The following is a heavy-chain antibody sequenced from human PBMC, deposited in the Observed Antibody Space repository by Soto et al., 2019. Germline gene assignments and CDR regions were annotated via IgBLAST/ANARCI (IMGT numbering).Heavy chain of an antibody. CDR2: IYPGDSDT. D-gene: IGHD6-6*01. V-gene: IGHV5-51*01. CDR1: GYSFTSYW. CDR3: ARHVRQLAPHLYYGMDV. Sequence: PGESLKISCKGSGYSFTSYWIGWVRQMPGKGLEWMGIIYPGDSDTRYSPSFQGQVTISADKSISTAYLQWSSLKASDTAMYYCARHVRQLAPHLYYGMDVWGQGTTVTVSS. J-gene: IGHJ6*02.